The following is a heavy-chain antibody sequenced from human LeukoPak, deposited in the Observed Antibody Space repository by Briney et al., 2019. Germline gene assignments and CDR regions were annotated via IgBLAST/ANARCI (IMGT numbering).Heavy chain of an antibody. CDR1: GFTFSNAW. V-gene: IGHV3-15*05. D-gene: IGHD2-15*01. J-gene: IGHJ4*02. CDR3: TTNRPHCSGGSCSDY. CDR2: IKSETDGGTT. Sequence: KPGGSLRLSCAASGFTFSNAWMSWVRQAPGKGLEWVGRIKSETDGGTTAYAAPVKGRFTISRDDSENTLYLQMDSLKTEATALYYCTTNRPHCSGGSCSDYWGQGTLVTVSS.